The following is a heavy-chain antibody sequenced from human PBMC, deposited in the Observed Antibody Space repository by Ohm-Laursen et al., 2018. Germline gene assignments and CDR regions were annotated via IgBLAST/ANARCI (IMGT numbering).Heavy chain of an antibody. J-gene: IGHJ4*02. D-gene: IGHD3-10*01. CDR2: ISWNSGSI. V-gene: IGHV3-9*01. Sequence: RSLRLSCAASGFTFDDYAMHWVRQAPGKGLEWVSGISWNSGSIGYADSVKGRFTISRDNAKNSLYLQMNSLRAEDTALYYCAKAGWFGELTSDYWGQGTLVTVSS. CDR1: GFTFDDYA. CDR3: AKAGWFGELTSDY.